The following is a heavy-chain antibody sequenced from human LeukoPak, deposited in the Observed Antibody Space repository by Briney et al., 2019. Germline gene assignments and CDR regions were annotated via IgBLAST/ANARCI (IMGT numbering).Heavy chain of an antibody. J-gene: IGHJ4*02. CDR1: GFTFNIYG. V-gene: IGHV3-48*02. Sequence: PGGSLRLSCAASGFTFNIYGLHWVRQAPGKGLEWISYIRDGGGATYFSDSVKGRFSISRDDANHTLYLQMRRLRDEDTAVYYCARDMTASSWHALDYWGQGTLITVSS. D-gene: IGHD6-13*01. CDR3: ARDMTASSWHALDY. CDR2: IRDGGGAT.